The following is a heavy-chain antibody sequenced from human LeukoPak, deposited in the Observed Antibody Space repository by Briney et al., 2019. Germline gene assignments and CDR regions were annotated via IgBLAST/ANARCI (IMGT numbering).Heavy chain of an antibody. J-gene: IGHJ4*02. CDR2: IDWDDDK. V-gene: IGHV2-70*11. Sequence: RVSGPTLVXPTQTLTLTCTFSGFSLSTCGMCVSWIRQPPGKALEWLARIDWDDDKYYSTSLKTRLTISKDTSKNQVVLTMTNMDPVDTATYYCARISLTDSSGYYYYWGQGTLVTVSS. D-gene: IGHD3-22*01. CDR1: GFSLSTCGMC. CDR3: ARISLTDSSGYYYY.